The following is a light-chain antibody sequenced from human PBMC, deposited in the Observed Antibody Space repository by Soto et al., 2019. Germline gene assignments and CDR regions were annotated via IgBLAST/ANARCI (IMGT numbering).Light chain of an antibody. V-gene: IGKV1-39*01. CDR1: QNINNY. CDR2: TAS. J-gene: IGKJ4*01. Sequence: DIQMTQSPSSLSASVGDRVTITCRASQNINNYLNWYQQKSGEAPKLLIYTASSLQSGVPARVSGGGSGTEFILTICSLQPEDFATYYCQQSYSVPLTFGGGTKVDIK. CDR3: QQSYSVPLT.